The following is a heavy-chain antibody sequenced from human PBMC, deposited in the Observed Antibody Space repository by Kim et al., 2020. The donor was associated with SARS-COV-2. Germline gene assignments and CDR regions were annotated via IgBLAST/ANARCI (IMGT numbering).Heavy chain of an antibody. V-gene: IGHV4-31*03. CDR2: ISYSGST. D-gene: IGHD3-3*01. Sequence: SETLSLTCTVSGGSISSGNYYWSWIRQHPGKGLEWIGYISYSGSTYYNPSLKSRVTMSVDTSKKQFSLKLNSVTAADTAVYYCARDPRGRFYFDCWGQGTLVTVSS. J-gene: IGHJ4*02. CDR1: GGSISSGNYY. CDR3: ARDPRGRFYFDC.